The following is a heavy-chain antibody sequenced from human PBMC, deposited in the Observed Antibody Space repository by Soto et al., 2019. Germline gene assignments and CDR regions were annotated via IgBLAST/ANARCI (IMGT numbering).Heavy chain of an antibody. V-gene: IGHV3-23*01. CDR3: AKDYHPHSYSSGWSPYYYYGMDV. D-gene: IGHD6-19*01. CDR2: ISGSGGST. J-gene: IGHJ6*02. Sequence: EVQLLESGGGLVQPGGSLRLSCAASGFTFSSYAMSWVRQAPGKGLEWVSAISGSGGSTYYADSVKGRFTISRDNSKNTLYLQMNSLRAEDTAVYYCAKDYHPHSYSSGWSPYYYYGMDVCGQGTTVTVSS. CDR1: GFTFSSYA.